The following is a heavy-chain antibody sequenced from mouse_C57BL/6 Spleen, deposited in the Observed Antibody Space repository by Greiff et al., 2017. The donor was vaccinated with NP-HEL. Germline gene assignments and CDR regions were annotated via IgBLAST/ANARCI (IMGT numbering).Heavy chain of an antibody. V-gene: IGHV1-69*01. J-gene: IGHJ4*01. Sequence: VQLQESGAELVMPGASVKLSCKASGYTFTSYWMHWVKQRPGQGLEWIGEIDPSDSYTNYNQKFKGKSTLTVDKSSSTAYMQLSSLTSEDSAVYYCAIMGAMDYWGQGTSVTVSS. CDR1: GYTFTSYW. CDR2: IDPSDSYT. CDR3: AIMGAMDY.